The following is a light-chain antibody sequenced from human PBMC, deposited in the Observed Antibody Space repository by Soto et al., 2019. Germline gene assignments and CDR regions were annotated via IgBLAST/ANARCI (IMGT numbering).Light chain of an antibody. J-gene: IGLJ3*02. CDR1: SSDVGGYNY. V-gene: IGLV2-11*01. CDR2: DVS. CDR3: CSYGGGYTWG. Sequence: QSALTQPRSVSGSPGQSGTISCTGTSSDVGGYNYVSWYQQHPGKAPKLMIYDVSKRPSGVPDLFSGSKSGNTASRTISGLQAEDEADDYCCSYGGGYTWGFGGGTKLTVL.